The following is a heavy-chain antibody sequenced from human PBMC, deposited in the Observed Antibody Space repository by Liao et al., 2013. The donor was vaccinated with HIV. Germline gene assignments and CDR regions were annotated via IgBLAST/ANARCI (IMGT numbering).Heavy chain of an antibody. CDR3: ARSPKGHEAFDI. CDR2: VYSSGST. Sequence: QVQLQESGPRLVKPSETLSLTCTVSGGFITDYYWSWIRQPAGKGLEWVGRVYSSGSTNYNPSLKSRVSVSVDTSKKQFSLKLSSVTAADTAIYFCARSPKGHEAFDIWGQGTMVTVSS. V-gene: IGHV4-4*07. CDR1: GGFITDYY. J-gene: IGHJ3*02.